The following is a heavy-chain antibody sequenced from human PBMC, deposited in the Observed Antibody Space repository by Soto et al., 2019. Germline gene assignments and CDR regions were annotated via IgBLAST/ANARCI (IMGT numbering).Heavy chain of an antibody. D-gene: IGHD3-16*01. Sequence: SETLSLTCTVSGGSISSSSYYWGWIRQPPGKGLEWIGSIYYSGYTYYNPSLKSRVTISVDTSKNEFSLKLSSVTAADTAVYYCARHNGPLYVGYYYDMDVWGQGTTVTVSS. CDR2: IYYSGYT. J-gene: IGHJ6*02. V-gene: IGHV4-39*01. CDR3: ARHNGPLYVGYYYDMDV. CDR1: GGSISSSSYY.